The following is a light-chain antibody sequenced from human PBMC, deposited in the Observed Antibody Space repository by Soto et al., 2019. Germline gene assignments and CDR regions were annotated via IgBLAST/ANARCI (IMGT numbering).Light chain of an antibody. Sequence: DIQMTQSPSSVSASVGDRVTITCRASQGISRWLAWYQQKPGKAPKFLIYAASDLQRGVPSRFSGSGSGSDFTLTISSLQPEDFATYYCQQRSNWPAITFGQGTRLEIK. CDR1: QGISRW. CDR3: QQRSNWPAIT. V-gene: IGKV1D-12*01. CDR2: AAS. J-gene: IGKJ5*01.